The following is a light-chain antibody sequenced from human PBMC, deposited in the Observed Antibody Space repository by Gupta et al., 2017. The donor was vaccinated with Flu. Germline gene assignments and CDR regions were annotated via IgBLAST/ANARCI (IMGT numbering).Light chain of an antibody. Sequence: DIQMTQSPSSLSAAVGDRVTVTCQASQDISTSLNWYQQKPGKAPKLLIYEASKLEPGVPSRISGSGSGTSFTFTISSLQPEDIATYYCQHYRTLPLTFGGGTRVEI. CDR2: EAS. CDR3: QHYRTLPLT. V-gene: IGKV1-33*01. CDR1: QDISTS. J-gene: IGKJ4*01.